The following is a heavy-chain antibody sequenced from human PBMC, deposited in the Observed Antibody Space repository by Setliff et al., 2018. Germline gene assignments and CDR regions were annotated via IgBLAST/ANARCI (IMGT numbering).Heavy chain of an antibody. CDR2: ISAGGGST. CDR1: GFSFSSYA. CDR3: AKTRGSNWNFFYYMDV. Sequence: GASLRLSCAASGFSFSSYAMTWVRQAPGKGLEWVSAISAGGGSTYSADSVKGRFTISRDNSKNTLYLQMNSLRAEDTAVYYCAKTRGSNWNFFYYMDVWGKGTTVTVSS. J-gene: IGHJ6*03. D-gene: IGHD1-1*01. V-gene: IGHV3-23*01.